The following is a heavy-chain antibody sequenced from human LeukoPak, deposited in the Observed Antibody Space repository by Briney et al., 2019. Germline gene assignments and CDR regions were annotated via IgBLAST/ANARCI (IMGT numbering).Heavy chain of an antibody. CDR2: IYSGGST. J-gene: IGHJ4*02. D-gene: IGHD3-10*01. Sequence: GGSLRLSCAASGFTVSSNYMSWVRQAPGKGLEWVSVIYSGGSTYYADSVKGRFTISRDNSKNTLYLQMNSLRAGDTAVYYCARDYYGSGSYSILFGYWGQGTLVTVSS. CDR1: GFTVSSNY. V-gene: IGHV3-66*01. CDR3: ARDYYGSGSYSILFGY.